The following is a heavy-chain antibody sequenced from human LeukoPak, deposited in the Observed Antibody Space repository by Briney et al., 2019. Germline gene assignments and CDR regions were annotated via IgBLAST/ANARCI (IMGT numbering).Heavy chain of an antibody. J-gene: IGHJ3*02. CDR3: TRGYYDGSGYGAFDM. V-gene: IGHV1-69*04. D-gene: IGHD3-22*01. Sequence: SVKVFCKASGRTFSSYVISWVRQAPAQGLEWMGRVIPILGIANYAQKFQGRVTITADKPTSTAYMDLSSLRSEDTAVYYCTRGYYDGSGYGAFDMWGQGTMVTVSS. CDR2: VIPILGIA. CDR1: GRTFSSYV.